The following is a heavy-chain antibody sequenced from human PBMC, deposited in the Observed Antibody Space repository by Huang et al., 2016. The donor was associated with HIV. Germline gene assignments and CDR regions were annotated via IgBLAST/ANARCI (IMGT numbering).Heavy chain of an antibody. CDR2: IGGSGYTT. D-gene: IGHD6-13*01. V-gene: IGHV3-23*01. CDR1: GFTFSSVC. J-gene: IGHJ1*01. Sequence: EVQLLESGGGLVQPGGSLRLSCAASGFTFSSVCRRWVGQAPGKVLEGVSTIGGSGYTTYHADSVKGRFAVSRDNSKNTLYLQMNSLRAEDTAVYYCAKGGAGGTIRYFQHWGQGTLVTVSS. CDR3: AKGGAGGTIRYFQH.